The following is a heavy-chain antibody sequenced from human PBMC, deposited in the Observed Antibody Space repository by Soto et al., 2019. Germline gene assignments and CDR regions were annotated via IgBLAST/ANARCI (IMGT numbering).Heavy chain of an antibody. Sequence: QVQLQESGPGLVKPSQTLSLTCTVSGGSISSGGYYWSWIRQHPGKGLEWIGYIYYSGSTYYNPSLKSRVTISVDTSKNQFSLKLSSVTAADTAVYYCARVHRLGLMVYAIDYWGQGTLVTVSS. D-gene: IGHD2-8*01. CDR1: GGSISSGGYY. CDR2: IYYSGST. J-gene: IGHJ4*02. CDR3: ARVHRLGLMVYAIDY. V-gene: IGHV4-31*03.